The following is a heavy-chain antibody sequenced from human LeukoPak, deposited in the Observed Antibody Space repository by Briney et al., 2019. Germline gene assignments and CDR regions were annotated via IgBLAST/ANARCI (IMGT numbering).Heavy chain of an antibody. V-gene: IGHV3-7*01. Sequence: GGSLRLPCAASGFTFSTYWMSWVRQAPGKGLEWVANIKHVGSEKYYVDSVKGRFTISRDNARNSLYLQMNSLRAEDTAVYYCARSGSYYDSSGYYFDYWGQGALVTVSS. CDR2: IKHVGSEK. CDR1: GFTFSTYW. CDR3: ARSGSYYDSSGYYFDY. J-gene: IGHJ4*02. D-gene: IGHD3-22*01.